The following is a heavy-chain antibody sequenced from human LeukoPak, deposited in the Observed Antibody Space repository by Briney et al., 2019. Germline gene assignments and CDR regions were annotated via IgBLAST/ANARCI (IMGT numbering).Heavy chain of an antibody. V-gene: IGHV4-34*01. J-gene: IGHJ6*03. D-gene: IGHD6-6*01. CDR2: TNHSGST. CDR3: ARGGIAARPYYYYYMDV. Sequence: SETLSLTCAVYGGSFSGYYWSWIRQPPGKGLEWIGETNHSGSTNYNPSLKSRVTISVDTSKNQFSLKLSSVTAADTAVYYCARGGIAARPYYYYYMDVWGKGTTVTVSS. CDR1: GGSFSGYY.